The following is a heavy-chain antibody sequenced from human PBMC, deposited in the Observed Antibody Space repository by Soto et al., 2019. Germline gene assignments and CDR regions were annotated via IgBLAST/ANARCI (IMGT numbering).Heavy chain of an antibody. J-gene: IGHJ4*02. D-gene: IGHD3-10*01. CDR2: ISSSSDSI. V-gene: IGHV3-48*04. CDR1: GFTFSSYS. Sequence: GGSLRLSCAASGFTFSSYSMNWVRQAPGSGPEWVSYISSSSDSIYYADSVKGRFTISRDNAKNTLYLQMNSLRAEDTAVYYCARGTAGFDHWGQGTLVTVSS. CDR3: ARGTAGFDH.